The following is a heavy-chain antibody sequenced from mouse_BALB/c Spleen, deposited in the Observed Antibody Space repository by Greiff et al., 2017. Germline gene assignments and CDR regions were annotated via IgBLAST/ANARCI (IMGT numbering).Heavy chain of an antibody. Sequence: VQLKESGAELVKPGASVKLSCTASGFNIKDTYMHWVKQRPEQGLEWIGRIDPANGNTKYDPKFQGKATMTADTTSNTAYLQLSSLTSEDTPVYYGNADYGGSNYAMEYWGQVTAVTVPS. CDR2: IDPANGNT. CDR1: GFNIKDTY. J-gene: IGHJ4*01. CDR3: NADYGGSNYAMEY. D-gene: IGHD1-1*01. V-gene: IGHV14-3*02.